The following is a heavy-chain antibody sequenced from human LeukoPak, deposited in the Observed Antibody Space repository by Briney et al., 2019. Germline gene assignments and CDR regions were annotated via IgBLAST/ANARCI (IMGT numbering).Heavy chain of an antibody. J-gene: IGHJ4*02. CDR2: ISTTGGST. CDR3: VKGISKGQGDY. Sequence: GGSLRLSCSASGFTFSSFAMHWVRQAPGKGPEYVSVISTTGGSTYYTDSVRGRFTISRDNSKNTLYLQMSSLRAEDTAVYYCVKGISKGQGDYWGQGTLVTVSS. V-gene: IGHV3-64D*08. CDR1: GFTFSSFA.